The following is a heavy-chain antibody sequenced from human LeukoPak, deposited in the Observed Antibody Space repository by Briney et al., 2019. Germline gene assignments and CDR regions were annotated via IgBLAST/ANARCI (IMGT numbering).Heavy chain of an antibody. CDR2: ISSSSSYI. D-gene: IGHD3-22*01. J-gene: IGHJ1*01. V-gene: IGHV3-21*01. Sequence: GGSLRLSCAASGFTFSSYSMNWVRQAPGKGLEWVSSISSSSSYIYYADSVKGRFTISRDNAKNSLYLQMNSLRAEDTAVYYCARDYYDSLNRRPYFQHWGQGTLVTVSS. CDR3: ARDYYDSLNRRPYFQH. CDR1: GFTFSSYS.